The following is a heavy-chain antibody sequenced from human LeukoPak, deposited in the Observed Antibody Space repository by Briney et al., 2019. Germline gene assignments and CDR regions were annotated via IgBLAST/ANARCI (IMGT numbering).Heavy chain of an antibody. Sequence: ASVKVSCKVSGYTLTELSMHWVRQAPGKGLEWMGGFDPEDGETIYAQKFQGRVTMTEDTSTDTAYMELSSLRSEDTAVYYCATARPTHCSGGSCYRYTYYYGMDVWGQGTTVIVSS. CDR2: FDPEDGET. D-gene: IGHD2-15*01. J-gene: IGHJ6*02. V-gene: IGHV1-24*01. CDR3: ATARPTHCSGGSCYRYTYYYGMDV. CDR1: GYTLTELS.